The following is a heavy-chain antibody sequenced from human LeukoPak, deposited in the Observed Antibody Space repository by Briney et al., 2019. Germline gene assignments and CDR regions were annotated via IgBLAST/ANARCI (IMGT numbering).Heavy chain of an antibody. Sequence: PGGSLRLSCAASGFNIGSYAMTWVRQAPGKGLEWLSAIRASGGSTYYADSVKGRFTISRDNSKNTLYLQMNSLRAEDTAVYFCAKDMGRIMITVPKDAFDMWGQGTMVTVSS. CDR3: AKDMGRIMITVPKDAFDM. V-gene: IGHV3-23*01. CDR1: GFNIGSYA. D-gene: IGHD3-16*01. J-gene: IGHJ3*02. CDR2: IRASGGST.